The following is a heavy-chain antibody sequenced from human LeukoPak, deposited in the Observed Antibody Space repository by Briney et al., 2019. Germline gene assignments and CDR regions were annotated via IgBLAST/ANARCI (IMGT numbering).Heavy chain of an antibody. D-gene: IGHD4/OR15-4a*01. CDR3: ARDRWEYGGYDYYGMDV. CDR2: ISSSSSYI. V-gene: IGHV3-21*01. Sequence: GGSLRLSCAASGFTFSSYSMNWVRQAPGKGLEWVSSISSSSSYIYYADSVKGRFTISRDNSKNTLYLQMNSLRAEDTAVYYCARDRWEYGGYDYYGMDVWGQGTTVTVS. J-gene: IGHJ6*02. CDR1: GFTFSSYS.